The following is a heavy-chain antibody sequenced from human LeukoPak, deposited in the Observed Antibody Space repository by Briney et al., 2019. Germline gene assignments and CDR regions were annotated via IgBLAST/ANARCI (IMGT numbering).Heavy chain of an antibody. J-gene: IGHJ6*03. CDR1: GYSISSGYY. Sequence: PSETLSLTCTVSGYSISSGYYWGWIRQPPGKGLEWIGSIYYSGSTYYNPSLKSRVTISVDTSKNQFSLKLSSVTAADTAVYYCAVHYYDSSGYYSGTYYYMDVWGKGTTVTISS. D-gene: IGHD3-22*01. V-gene: IGHV4-38-2*02. CDR2: IYYSGST. CDR3: AVHYYDSSGYYSGTYYYMDV.